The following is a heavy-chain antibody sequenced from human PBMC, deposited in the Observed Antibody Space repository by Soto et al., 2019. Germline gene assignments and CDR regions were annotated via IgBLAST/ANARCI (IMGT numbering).Heavy chain of an antibody. Sequence: SETLSLTCAVYGGSFSGYYWSWIRQPPGKGLEWIGEINDSGSTNYNPSLKSRVTISVDTSKNQFSLKLSSVTAADTAVYYCARTLYGDYVFNYYYYMDVWGKGTTVTVSS. V-gene: IGHV4-34*01. CDR1: GGSFSGYY. CDR2: INDSGST. CDR3: ARTLYGDYVFNYYYYMDV. D-gene: IGHD4-17*01. J-gene: IGHJ6*03.